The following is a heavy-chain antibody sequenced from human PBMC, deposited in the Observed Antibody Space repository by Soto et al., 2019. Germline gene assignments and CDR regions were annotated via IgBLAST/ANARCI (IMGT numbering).Heavy chain of an antibody. CDR1: GFSFRHYV. Sequence: EVQLLESGGGLGQPGGSLRLSCAASGFSFRHYVMGWVRQAPGRGLEWVSSMSGGDNSTYYADSVKGRFTISRDNSKNTLYRQMNSLRADDTAVYYCVSYTFTSWLPDNWGQGTLVTVTS. V-gene: IGHV3-23*01. D-gene: IGHD2-2*01. CDR2: MSGGDNST. J-gene: IGHJ4*02. CDR3: VSYTFTSWLPDN.